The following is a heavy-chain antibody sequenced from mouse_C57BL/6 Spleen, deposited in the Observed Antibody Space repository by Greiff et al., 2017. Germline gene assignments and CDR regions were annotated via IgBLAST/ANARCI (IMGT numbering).Heavy chain of an antibody. D-gene: IGHD1-1*01. CDR1: GYTFTDYE. V-gene: IGHV1-15*01. Sequence: QVQLQQSGPELVRPGASVTLSCKASGYTFTDYEMHWVKQTPVHGLEWIGAIDPETGGTAYNQKFKGKAILTADKSSSTAYMELRSLTSEDSAVYYCTRDLLLRRYAMDYWGQGTSVTVSS. J-gene: IGHJ4*01. CDR3: TRDLLLRRYAMDY. CDR2: IDPETGGT.